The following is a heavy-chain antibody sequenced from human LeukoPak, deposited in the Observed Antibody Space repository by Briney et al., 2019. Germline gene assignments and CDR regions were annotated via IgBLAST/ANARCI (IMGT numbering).Heavy chain of an antibody. J-gene: IGHJ4*02. Sequence: GASVKVSCKASGGTFSSYAISWVRQAPGQGLEWMGGFIPIFGTANYAQKFQGRVTITTDESTSTAYMELSSLRSEDTAVYYCARSFTIVGATHFDYWGQGTLVTVSS. CDR1: GGTFSSYA. V-gene: IGHV1-69*05. D-gene: IGHD1-26*01. CDR3: ARSFTIVGATHFDY. CDR2: FIPIFGTA.